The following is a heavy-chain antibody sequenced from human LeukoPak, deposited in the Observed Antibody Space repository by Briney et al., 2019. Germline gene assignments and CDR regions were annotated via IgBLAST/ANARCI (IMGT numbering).Heavy chain of an antibody. CDR1: GFTFSGYA. D-gene: IGHD2-2*01. Sequence: GGSLRLSCAASGFTFSGYAMSWVRQAPGKGLEWVSAISGSGARTYYADSVKGRFTISRDNSKNTLYLQMNSLRAEDTALYYCAKDGHQRGPVYFDYWGQGTLVTVSS. J-gene: IGHJ4*02. V-gene: IGHV3-23*01. CDR2: ISGSGART. CDR3: AKDGHQRGPVYFDY.